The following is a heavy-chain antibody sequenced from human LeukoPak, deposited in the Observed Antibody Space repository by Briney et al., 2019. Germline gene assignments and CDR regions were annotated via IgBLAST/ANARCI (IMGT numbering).Heavy chain of an antibody. Sequence: SETLSLTCAVYGGSFNGYYWSWIRQPPGKGLECIGEINHSGSTNYNPSLKSRVTISVDTSKNQFSLKLSSVTAADTAVYYCARGGGDSTSRYVGMSSGWTPIDYWGQGTLVTVSS. CDR2: INHSGST. D-gene: IGHD2-2*01. CDR3: ARGGGDSTSRYVGMSSGWTPIDY. V-gene: IGHV4-34*01. J-gene: IGHJ4*02. CDR1: GGSFNGYY.